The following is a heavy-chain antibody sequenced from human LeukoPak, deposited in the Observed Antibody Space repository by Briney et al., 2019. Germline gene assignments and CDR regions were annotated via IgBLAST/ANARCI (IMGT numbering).Heavy chain of an antibody. D-gene: IGHD1-26*01. Sequence: SETLSLTCTVSGGSISSISYYWGWIRQPPGKGLEWIGSIYFSGNTYYNPSLKSRVTISVDTSKNQFSLRLSSVTAADTAAYYCARLDSGSSRKYFDYWGQGPLVTVSS. CDR1: GGSISSISYY. J-gene: IGHJ4*02. CDR2: IYFSGNT. CDR3: ARLDSGSSRKYFDY. V-gene: IGHV4-39*01.